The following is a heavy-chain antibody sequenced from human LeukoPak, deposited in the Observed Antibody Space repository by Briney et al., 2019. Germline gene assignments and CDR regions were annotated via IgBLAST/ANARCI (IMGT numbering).Heavy chain of an antibody. CDR2: IKQDGSEK. V-gene: IGHV3-7*01. CDR3: ARGEYYYDSSGAFDY. D-gene: IGHD3-22*01. J-gene: IGHJ4*02. CDR1: GFTFSSYW. Sequence: GGSLRLSCAASGFTFSSYWMSWVRQAPGKGLEWVANIKQDGSEKYYVDSVKGRFTISRDNAKNSLYLQMNSLRAEDTAVYYCARGEYYYDSSGAFDYWGQGTLVTVSS.